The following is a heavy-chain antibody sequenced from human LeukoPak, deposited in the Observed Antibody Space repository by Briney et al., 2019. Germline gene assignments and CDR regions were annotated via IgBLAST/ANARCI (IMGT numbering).Heavy chain of an antibody. CDR1: GFSISSDYY. CDR2: IYHDGST. D-gene: IGHD1-26*01. CDR3: ARHCKWELQEYFDY. J-gene: IGHJ4*02. Sequence: SETLSLTCNVFGFSISSDYYWGWIRQPPGEGLEWTATIYHDGSTYYNPSLKGRVIISLDTSKNQLSLTLTYVTAADTAVYYCARHCKWELQEYFDYWGQGTLVTASS. V-gene: IGHV4-38-2*02.